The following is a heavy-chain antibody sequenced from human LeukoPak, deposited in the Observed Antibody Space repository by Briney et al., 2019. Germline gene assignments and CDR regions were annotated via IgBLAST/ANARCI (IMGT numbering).Heavy chain of an antibody. CDR2: IYYSGST. Sequence: SETLSLTCTVSGGSISSSSYYWDWIRQPPGMGLEWIGTIYYSGSTYYNPSLKSRVTISVDTSKNQYSLKLSSVTAADTAVYYCARGRDTAMVTYYFDYWGQGTLVTVSS. J-gene: IGHJ4*02. V-gene: IGHV4-39*01. D-gene: IGHD5-18*01. CDR3: ARGRDTAMVTYYFDY. CDR1: GGSISSSSYY.